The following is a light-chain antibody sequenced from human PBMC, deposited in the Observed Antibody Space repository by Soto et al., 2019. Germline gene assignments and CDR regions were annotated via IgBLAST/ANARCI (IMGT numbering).Light chain of an antibody. Sequence: DIQVTQSPSSLSASVGDRVTITCRASQSIGTYLNWYHQKPGKAPQLLIYGASTLQSGVPSRFSGSGSGTHFTLTIKSLQPEDFGTFSCQQSYSTPTFGQGTKVDI. CDR2: GAS. CDR1: QSIGTY. CDR3: QQSYSTPT. V-gene: IGKV1-39*01. J-gene: IGKJ1*01.